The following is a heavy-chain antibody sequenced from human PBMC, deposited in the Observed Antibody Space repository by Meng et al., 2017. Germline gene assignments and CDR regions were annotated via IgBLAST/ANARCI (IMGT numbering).Heavy chain of an antibody. CDR3: ARDSGYSYGYGSFAFDI. CDR1: GGSFSSYA. CDR2: IIPIFGTA. Sequence: SAKVFCKASGGSFSSYAISWVRQAPGQGLEWMGGIIPIFGTANYAQKFQGRVTITTDESTSTAYMELNSLRSEDTAVYYCARDSGYSYGYGSFAFDIWGQGTMVTVSS. V-gene: IGHV1-69*05. D-gene: IGHD5-18*01. J-gene: IGHJ3*02.